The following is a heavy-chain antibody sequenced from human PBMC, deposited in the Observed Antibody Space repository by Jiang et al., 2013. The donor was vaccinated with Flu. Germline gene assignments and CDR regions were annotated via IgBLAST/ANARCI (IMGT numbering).Heavy chain of an antibody. V-gene: IGHV3-15*01. Sequence: KGRFTISRDDSKNTLYLQMNSLKTEDTAVYYCTTTSYYDFWSGYLIDAFDIWGQGTMVTVSS. D-gene: IGHD3-3*01. CDR3: TTTSYYDFWSGYLIDAFDI. J-gene: IGHJ3*02.